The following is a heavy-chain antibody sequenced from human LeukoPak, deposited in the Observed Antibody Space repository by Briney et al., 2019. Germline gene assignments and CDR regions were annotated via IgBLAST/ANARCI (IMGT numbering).Heavy chain of an antibody. CDR2: IKEDGSET. D-gene: IGHD1-26*01. CDR1: AFAFSSNW. CDR3: ARDLHPRYYLPDY. Sequence: QSGGSLRLSCVASAFAFSSNWMSWVRQAPGKGLEWVASIKEDGSETYYVDSVKGRFTISRDNAKNSLYLQVNSLRAEDTAVYYCARDLHPRYYLPDYWGQGTLVTVSS. J-gene: IGHJ4*02. V-gene: IGHV3-7*04.